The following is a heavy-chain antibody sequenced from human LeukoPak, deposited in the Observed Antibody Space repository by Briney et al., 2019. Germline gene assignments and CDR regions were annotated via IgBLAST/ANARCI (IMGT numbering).Heavy chain of an antibody. Sequence: GGSLRLSCAASGFTFSSYAMTWVRQAPGTGLEGVSAISGSGDSTYYADSVKGRFTISRDNSKNTLSLQMNSLRDEDTAVYYCARDHVAVAVDAFDMWGQGTMVTVSS. V-gene: IGHV3-23*01. CDR3: ARDHVAVAVDAFDM. CDR2: ISGSGDST. D-gene: IGHD6-19*01. J-gene: IGHJ3*02. CDR1: GFTFSSYA.